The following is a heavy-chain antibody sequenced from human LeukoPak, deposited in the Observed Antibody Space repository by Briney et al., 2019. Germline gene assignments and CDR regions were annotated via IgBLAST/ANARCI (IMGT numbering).Heavy chain of an antibody. Sequence: PGGSLRLSCAASGFTFSDYDMHWVRQPTGKGLEWVAAIGTAGDTYYTGSVKGRLTSSREKAKNSLYLQMNSLRAGDTAVYYCARVAKERVGGVYYFDYWGQGTLVTVSS. D-gene: IGHD1-1*01. CDR2: IGTAGDT. CDR3: ARVAKERVGGVYYFDY. CDR1: GFTFSDYD. V-gene: IGHV3-13*01. J-gene: IGHJ4*02.